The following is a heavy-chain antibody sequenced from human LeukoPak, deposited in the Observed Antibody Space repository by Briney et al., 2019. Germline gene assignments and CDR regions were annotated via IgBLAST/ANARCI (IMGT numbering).Heavy chain of an antibody. CDR2: INHSGST. CDR3: ARDGPGSDST. D-gene: IGHD3-22*01. V-gene: IGHV4-34*01. CDR1: GGSFSGYY. J-gene: IGHJ5*02. Sequence: SETLSLTCAVYGGSFSGYYWSWIRQPPGKGLEWIGEINHSGSTNYNPSLKSRVTISVDTSKNQFSLKLSSVTAADTAVYYCARDGPGSDSTWGQGTLVTVSS.